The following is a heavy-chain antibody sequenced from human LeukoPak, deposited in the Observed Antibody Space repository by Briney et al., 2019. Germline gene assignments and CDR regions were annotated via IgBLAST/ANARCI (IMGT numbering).Heavy chain of an antibody. CDR3: ARGPVGDGFLFDY. V-gene: IGHV1-2*02. CDR2: VTPNSGGT. J-gene: IGHJ4*02. D-gene: IGHD5-24*01. Sequence: ASVKVSCKASGYTFTGYYMHWVRQAPGQGLEWMGWVTPNSGGTNYAQRFQGRVTMTRDTSISTAYMELSRLRSDDTAVYYCARGPVGDGFLFDYWGQGTLVIVSS. CDR1: GYTFTGYY.